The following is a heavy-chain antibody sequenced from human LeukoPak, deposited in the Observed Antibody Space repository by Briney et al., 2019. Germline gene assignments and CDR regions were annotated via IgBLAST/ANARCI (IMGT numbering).Heavy chain of an antibody. Sequence: ASVKVSCKASGYTFTGYYMHWVRQAPGQGLEWMGWINPNSGGTNYAQKFQGRVTMTRDTSISTAYMELSRLRSDDTAVYYCARDLVITDYYDSTAADYWGQGTLVTVSS. V-gene: IGHV1-2*02. CDR3: ARDLVITDYYDSTAADY. J-gene: IGHJ4*02. D-gene: IGHD3-22*01. CDR1: GYTFTGYY. CDR2: INPNSGGT.